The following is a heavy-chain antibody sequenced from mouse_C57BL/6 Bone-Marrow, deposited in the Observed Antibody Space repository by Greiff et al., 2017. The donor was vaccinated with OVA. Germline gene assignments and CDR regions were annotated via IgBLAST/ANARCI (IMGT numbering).Heavy chain of an antibody. J-gene: IGHJ2*01. D-gene: IGHD3-2*02. CDR1: GYTFTDYY. Sequence: QVQLQQSGAELVRPGASVKLSCKASGYTFTDYYINWVKQRPGQGLEWIARIYPGSGNTYYNEKFKGKATLTAEKSSSTAYMQLSSLTSEDSAVYFCARRIDSSGFDYWGQGTTLTVSS. V-gene: IGHV1-76*01. CDR2: IYPGSGNT. CDR3: ARRIDSSGFDY.